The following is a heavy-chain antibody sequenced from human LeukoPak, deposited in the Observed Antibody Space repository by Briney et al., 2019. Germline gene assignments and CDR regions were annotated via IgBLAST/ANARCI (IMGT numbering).Heavy chain of an antibody. CDR3: ARAPSEIGGYYPEYFRH. D-gene: IGHD3-22*01. Sequence: GGSLRLSCAASGFTFSSYWMHWVRQAPGKGLAWVSRIKSDGSTNYADSVKGRFTISRDNAKNTVSLQMNSLRTEDTGVYYCARAPSEIGGYYPEYFRHWGQGTLVTVSS. CDR2: IKSDGST. J-gene: IGHJ1*01. V-gene: IGHV3-74*01. CDR1: GFTFSSYW.